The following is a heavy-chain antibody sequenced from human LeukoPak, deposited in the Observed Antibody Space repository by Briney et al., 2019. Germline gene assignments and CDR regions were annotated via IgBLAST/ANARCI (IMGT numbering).Heavy chain of an antibody. CDR3: ARQDRQCSGGSCYSEY. D-gene: IGHD2-15*01. CDR2: IYPGDSDT. CDR1: GYSFTNHW. Sequence: GESLKISCKGSGYSFTNHWIGWVRQMPGKGLEWMGIIYPGDSDTRYSPSFQGQVTISADKSITTAYLHRSSLKASDSAMYYCARQDRQCSGGSCYSEYWGQGTLVTVSS. J-gene: IGHJ4*02. V-gene: IGHV5-51*01.